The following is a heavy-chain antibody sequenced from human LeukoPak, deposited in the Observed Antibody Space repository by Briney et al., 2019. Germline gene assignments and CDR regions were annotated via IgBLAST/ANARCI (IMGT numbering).Heavy chain of an antibody. CDR1: GYSISGSYY. Sequence: SSETLSLTRAVPGYSISGSYYWGWIRQPPGKGLEWIGIIYHSGSTYYNPSLKSRVTISVDTSKNQFSLKLSSVTAADTAVYYCASALNYYYGMDVWGKGTTVTVSS. CDR2: IYHSGST. CDR3: ASALNYYYGMDV. J-gene: IGHJ6*04. V-gene: IGHV4-38-2*01.